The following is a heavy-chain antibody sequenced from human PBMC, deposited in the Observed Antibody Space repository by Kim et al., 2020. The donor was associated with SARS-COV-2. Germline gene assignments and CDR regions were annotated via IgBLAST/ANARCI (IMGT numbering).Heavy chain of an antibody. CDR2: IYYSGST. CDR3: ARGADKYYYYMDV. Sequence: SETLSLTCTVSGGSISSGDYYWSWIRQPPGKGPEWIGYIYYSGSTYYNPSLKSRVTISVDTSKNQFSLKLSSVTAADTAVYYCARGADKYYYYMDVWGKGTTVTVSS. V-gene: IGHV4-30-4*01. CDR1: GGSISSGDYY. J-gene: IGHJ6*03.